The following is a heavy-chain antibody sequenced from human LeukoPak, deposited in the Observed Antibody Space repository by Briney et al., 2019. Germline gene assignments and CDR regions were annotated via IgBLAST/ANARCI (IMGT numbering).Heavy chain of an antibody. Sequence: VASVKVSCKTSGYTFTDYYMHWVRQAPGQGLEWMGWINPNSGGTNYAQKFQGRVTMTRDTSISTAYMELSRLRSDDTAVYYCAAPYYDFWSGYSSGFDPWGQGTLVTVSS. J-gene: IGHJ5*02. D-gene: IGHD3-3*01. CDR3: AAPYYDFWSGYSSGFDP. CDR1: GYTFTDYY. V-gene: IGHV1-2*02. CDR2: INPNSGGT.